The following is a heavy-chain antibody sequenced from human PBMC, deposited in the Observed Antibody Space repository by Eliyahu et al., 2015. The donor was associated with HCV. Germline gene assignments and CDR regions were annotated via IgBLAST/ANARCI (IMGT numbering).Heavy chain of an antibody. Sequence: EVQLVESGGGLVKPGGSLRLSCAASGFTFSNAWMSWVRQAXGKGXEWVGRIKSKTDGGTTDYAAPVKGRFTISRDDSKNTLYLQMNSLKTEDTAVYYCTTESGGDWGGDYGDYNYYYGMDVWGQGTTVTVSS. V-gene: IGHV3-15*01. CDR3: TTESGGDWGGDYGDYNYYYGMDV. CDR2: IKSKTDGGTT. J-gene: IGHJ6*02. D-gene: IGHD4-17*01. CDR1: GFTFSNAW.